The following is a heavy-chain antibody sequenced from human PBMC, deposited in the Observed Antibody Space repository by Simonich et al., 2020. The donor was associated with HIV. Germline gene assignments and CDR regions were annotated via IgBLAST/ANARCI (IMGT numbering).Heavy chain of an antibody. CDR2: ISSTSTYI. V-gene: IGHV3-21*01. J-gene: IGHJ4*02. D-gene: IGHD3-22*01. CDR3: ARDPSDYFDTSGYYHGHFDY. Sequence: EVQLVESGGGLVKPGGSLRLSCAASGFTFSTYSMNWVRQAPGKGLEWVSSISSTSTYIYYADSVNGRFTISRDNAKNSLYLQMNSLRAEDTAVYYCARDPSDYFDTSGYYHGHFDYWGQGTLVTVSS. CDR1: GFTFSTYS.